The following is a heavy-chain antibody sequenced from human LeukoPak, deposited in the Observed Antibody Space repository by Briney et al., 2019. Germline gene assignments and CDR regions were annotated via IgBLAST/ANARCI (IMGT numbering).Heavy chain of an antibody. CDR2: IYYSGST. CDR1: GGSISSYY. V-gene: IGHV4-59*01. CDR3: AGGSGWYYY. D-gene: IGHD6-19*01. J-gene: IGHJ4*02. Sequence: KPSETLSLTCTVSGGSISSYYWSWIRQPPGKGLEWIGYIYYSGSTDYNPSLKSRVTISVDTSKNQFSLKLSSVTAADTAVYYCAGGSGWYYYWGQGTLVTVSS.